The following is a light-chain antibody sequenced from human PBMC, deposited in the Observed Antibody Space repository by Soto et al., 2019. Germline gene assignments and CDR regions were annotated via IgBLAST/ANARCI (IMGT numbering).Light chain of an antibody. Sequence: DIQMTQSPSSLSASVGDRVTITCRASQSIRSYLNWYQQKPGKAPNLLIYAASSLQGGVPSRFSGTGSGTDFTLTISNLQPEDFATYYCQQSYTTPRTLGQGTKVDIK. V-gene: IGKV1-39*01. CDR1: QSIRSY. CDR3: QQSYTTPRT. J-gene: IGKJ1*01. CDR2: AAS.